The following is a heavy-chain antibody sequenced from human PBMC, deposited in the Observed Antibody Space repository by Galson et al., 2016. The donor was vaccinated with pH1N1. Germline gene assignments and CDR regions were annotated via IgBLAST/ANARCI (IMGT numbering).Heavy chain of an antibody. Sequence: SLRLSCAASGFTFSSYWMSWVRQAPGKGLEWVANIKQDGSKKYYLDSVKGRFTISRDNAKNSLYLQMNSLSVEDTAVYYCVKETGGSGGYWGQGTLVTVSS. CDR1: GFTFSSYW. CDR2: IKQDGSKK. J-gene: IGHJ4*02. D-gene: IGHD7-27*01. V-gene: IGHV3-7*01. CDR3: VKETGGSGGY.